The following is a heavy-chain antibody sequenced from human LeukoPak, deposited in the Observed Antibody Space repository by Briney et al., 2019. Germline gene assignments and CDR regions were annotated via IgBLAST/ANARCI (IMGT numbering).Heavy chain of an antibody. V-gene: IGHV3-21*01. CDR2: ISSSSSYI. J-gene: IGHJ4*02. D-gene: IGHD4-17*01. CDR3: ARSDYGEVAFDY. CDR1: GFTFSSYS. Sequence: PGGSLRLSCAASGFTFSSYSMNWVRQAPGKGLEWVSSISSSSSYIYYADSVKGRFTISRDNAKNSLYPQMNSLRAEDTAVCYCARSDYGEVAFDYWGQGTLVTVSS.